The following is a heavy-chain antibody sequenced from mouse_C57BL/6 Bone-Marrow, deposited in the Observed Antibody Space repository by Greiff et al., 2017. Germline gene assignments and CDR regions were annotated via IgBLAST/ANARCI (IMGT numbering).Heavy chain of an antibody. Sequence: QVQLQQPGAELVMPGASVKLSCKASGYTFTSYWMHWVKQRPGQGLEWIGEIDPSDSYTNYNQKFKGKSTLTVDKSSSTAYMQLSSLTSEDSAVYDCAREGWFYFDYWGQGTTLTVSS. J-gene: IGHJ2*01. CDR2: IDPSDSYT. CDR3: AREGWFYFDY. V-gene: IGHV1-69*01. D-gene: IGHD2-3*01. CDR1: GYTFTSYW.